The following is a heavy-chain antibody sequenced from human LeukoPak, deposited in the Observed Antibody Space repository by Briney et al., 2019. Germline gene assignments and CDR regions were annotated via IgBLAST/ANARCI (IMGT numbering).Heavy chain of an antibody. Sequence: QAGGSLRLSCAASGFTFSSYAMSWVRQAPGKGLEWFSGISSSGGSAYYADSVKGRFTISRDNSKNTLYLQMNSLRAEDTAVYYCAKGLSSSSAWGQGTLVTVSS. CDR2: ISSSGGSA. D-gene: IGHD6-6*01. V-gene: IGHV3-23*01. J-gene: IGHJ5*02. CDR3: AKGLSSSSA. CDR1: GFTFSSYA.